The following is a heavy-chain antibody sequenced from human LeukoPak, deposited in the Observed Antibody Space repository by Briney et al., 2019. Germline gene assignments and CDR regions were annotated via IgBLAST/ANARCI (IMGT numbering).Heavy chain of an antibody. CDR1: GFTFSSYA. Sequence: PGGSLRLSCAASGFTFSSYAMSWVRQAPGKGLEWVSAIGTAGDTYYPGSVKGRFTISRENAKNSLYLQMNSLRAEDTAVYYCARVGNWGFFDYWGQGTLVTVSS. J-gene: IGHJ4*02. V-gene: IGHV3-13*01. CDR2: IGTAGDT. CDR3: ARVGNWGFFDY. D-gene: IGHD7-27*01.